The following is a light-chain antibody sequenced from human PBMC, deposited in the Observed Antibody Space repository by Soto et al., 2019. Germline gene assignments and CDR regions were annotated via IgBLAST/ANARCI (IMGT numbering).Light chain of an antibody. CDR1: QSVSSY. Sequence: EIVLTQSPATLSLSPGERATLSCRASQSVSSYLAWYQQKPGQAPRLLIYDASNRATGIPVRFSGSGSGTDFTLTISSLEPEDLAVYYCQQRSNWITFGQGTRLEIK. V-gene: IGKV3-11*01. CDR3: QQRSNWIT. J-gene: IGKJ5*01. CDR2: DAS.